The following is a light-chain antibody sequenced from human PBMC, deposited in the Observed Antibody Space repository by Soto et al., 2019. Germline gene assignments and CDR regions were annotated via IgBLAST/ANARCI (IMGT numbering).Light chain of an antibody. CDR2: SNN. J-gene: IGLJ2*01. V-gene: IGLV1-44*01. CDR3: ATWDDSPDGPV. CDR1: SSNIESNT. Sequence: QSVLTQPPSASGTPGQRVTISCSGSSSNIESNTVNWYQQLPGTAPKLLIYSNNQRPSGVPDRFSGSKSGTSASLVISGLQSEDEADYYCATWDDSPDGPVFGGGTQLTVL.